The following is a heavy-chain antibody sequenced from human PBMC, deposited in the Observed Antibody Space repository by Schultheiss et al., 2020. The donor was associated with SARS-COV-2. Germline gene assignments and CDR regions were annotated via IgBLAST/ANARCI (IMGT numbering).Heavy chain of an antibody. CDR1: GFTFSSYA. CDR2: ISYDGSNK. J-gene: IGHJ4*02. Sequence: GGSLRLSCAASGFTFSSYAMHWVRQAPGKGLEWVAVISYDGSNKYYADSVKGRFTISRDNSKNTLYLQMNSLRAEDTAVYYCARDQAIVAAGTGTFVEYFDDWGQGTLVTVSS. CDR3: ARDQAIVAAGTGTFVEYFDD. D-gene: IGHD6-13*01. V-gene: IGHV3-30*04.